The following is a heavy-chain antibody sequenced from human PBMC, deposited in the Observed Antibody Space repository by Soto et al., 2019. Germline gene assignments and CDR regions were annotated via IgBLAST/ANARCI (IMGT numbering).Heavy chain of an antibody. V-gene: IGHV1-69*01. CDR3: ARASDTDCTNGVCYPGAAQLDY. CDR1: GGTFSSYA. Sequence: QVQLVQSGAEVKKPGSSVKVSCKASGGTFSSYAISWVRQAPGQGLEWMGGIIPIFGTANYAQKFQGRVTITADESTSTAYMELSSLRSEDTAVYYCARASDTDCTNGVCYPGAAQLDYWGQGTLVTVSS. D-gene: IGHD2-8*01. J-gene: IGHJ4*02. CDR2: IIPIFGTA.